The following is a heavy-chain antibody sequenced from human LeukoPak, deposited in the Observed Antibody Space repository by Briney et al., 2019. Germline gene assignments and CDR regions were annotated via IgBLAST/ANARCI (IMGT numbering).Heavy chain of an antibody. D-gene: IGHD2-2*01. V-gene: IGHV3-20*04. CDR1: GFTFDDYG. CDR3: ARGAYCSSTSCSSFDH. CDR2: INWNGGST. J-gene: IGHJ4*02. Sequence: PGGSLRLSCAASGFTFDDYGMSWVRQAPGKGLEWVSGINWNGGSTGYADSVKGRFTISRDNAKNSLYLQMNSLRAEDTALYYCARGAYCSSTSCSSFDHWGRGTLVTVSS.